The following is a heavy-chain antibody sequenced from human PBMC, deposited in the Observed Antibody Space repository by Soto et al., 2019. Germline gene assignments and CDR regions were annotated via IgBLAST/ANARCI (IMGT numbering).Heavy chain of an antibody. CDR1: GFTLSSYA. CDR3: ARDRGVGATGAFDI. Sequence: QVQLVESGGGVVQPGRSLRLTCAASGFTLSSYAMHWVRQAPGKGLEWVAVISYDGSNKYYADSVKGRFTISRDNSKNTLYLQMNSLRAEDTAVYYCARDRGVGATGAFDIWDQGTMVTVSS. V-gene: IGHV3-30-3*01. D-gene: IGHD1-26*01. CDR2: ISYDGSNK. J-gene: IGHJ3*02.